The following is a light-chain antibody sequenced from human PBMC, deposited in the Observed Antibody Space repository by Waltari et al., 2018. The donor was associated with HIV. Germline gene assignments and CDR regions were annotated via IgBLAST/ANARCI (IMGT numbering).Light chain of an antibody. V-gene: IGLV2-8*01. CDR3: SSYAGSNTFV. CDR1: RMDVGGYNY. CDR2: EVT. J-gene: IGLJ1*01. Sequence: QSALPQPPSASGSPGQSVTISCTGTRMDVGGYNYSSWYQQHPDKAPKLIIYEVTKRPSGVPDRFSGSKSGNTASLTISGLQAEDEADYYCSSYAGSNTFVFGTGTKVTVL.